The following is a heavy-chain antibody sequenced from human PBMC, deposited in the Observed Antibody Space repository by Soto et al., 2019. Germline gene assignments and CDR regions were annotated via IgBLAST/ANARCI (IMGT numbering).Heavy chain of an antibody. CDR1: GFTFSSYA. D-gene: IGHD3-22*01. J-gene: IGHJ6*02. CDR3: AKDAYDSSGFPVKGGTPYYYYGMDV. V-gene: IGHV3-23*01. CDR2: ISGSGGST. Sequence: GGSLRLSCAASGFTFSSYAMSWVRQAPGKGLEWVSAISGSGGSTYYADSVKGRFTISRDNSKNTLYLQMNSLRAEDTAVYYCAKDAYDSSGFPVKGGTPYYYYGMDVWGQGTTVTVSS.